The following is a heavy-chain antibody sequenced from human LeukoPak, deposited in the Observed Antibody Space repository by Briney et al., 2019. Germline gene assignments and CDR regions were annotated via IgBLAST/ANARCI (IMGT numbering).Heavy chain of an antibody. D-gene: IGHD3-3*01. Sequence: SENLSLNCTGTGLSISSYYWSWLRPPQGPGLEGIGFTYYSGSTNYTPSLKSRVTISVDTSKNQFSLKLSSVTAADTAVYYCARVHTMGYYFDFWGQETLVTVSS. CDR3: ARVHTMGYYFDF. CDR2: TYYSGST. J-gene: IGHJ4*02. V-gene: IGHV4-59*01. CDR1: GLSISSYY.